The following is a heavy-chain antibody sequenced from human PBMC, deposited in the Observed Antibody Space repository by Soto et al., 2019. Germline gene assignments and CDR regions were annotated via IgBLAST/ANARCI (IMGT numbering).Heavy chain of an antibody. V-gene: IGHV4-30-4*01. J-gene: IGHJ5*02. CDR3: ARERPDGSRLDP. CDR1: GGSISSGDYY. D-gene: IGHD6-13*01. Sequence: QVQLQESGPGLVKPSQTLSLTCTVSGGSISSGDYYWSWIRQPPGKGLEWIGYIYYSGSTYYNPSLNSRVTRSVDTSKHQFSLKLSSVTAADTAVYYCARERPDGSRLDPWGQGTLVTVSS. CDR2: IYYSGST.